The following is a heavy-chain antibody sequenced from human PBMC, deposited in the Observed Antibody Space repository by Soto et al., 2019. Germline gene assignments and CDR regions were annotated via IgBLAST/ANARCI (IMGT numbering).Heavy chain of an antibody. CDR2: IYHSGST. CDR3: ARVQQQLVSKTGYYYYGMDV. D-gene: IGHD6-13*01. J-gene: IGHJ6*02. V-gene: IGHV4-4*02. CDR1: GGSISSSNW. Sequence: PSDTLSLTCAVSGGSISSSNWWSWVRQPPGKGLEWIGEIYHSGSTNYNPSLKSRVTISVDKSKNQFSLKLSSVTAADTAVYYCARVQQQLVSKTGYYYYGMDVWGQGITVTVSS.